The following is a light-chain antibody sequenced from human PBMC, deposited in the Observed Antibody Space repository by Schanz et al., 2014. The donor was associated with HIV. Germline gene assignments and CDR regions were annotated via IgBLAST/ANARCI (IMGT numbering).Light chain of an antibody. CDR3: QQYYRTPWT. V-gene: IGKV3-20*01. CDR2: GAS. CDR1: QIISTS. J-gene: IGKJ1*01. Sequence: ETVLTQSPGRLSLSPGERATLSCRTTQIISTSLAWYQQRPGQPPRLLLYGASSRATGIPDRFSGSGSGTDFTLTISSLQPEDVAVYYCQQYYRTPWTFGQGTKVEIK.